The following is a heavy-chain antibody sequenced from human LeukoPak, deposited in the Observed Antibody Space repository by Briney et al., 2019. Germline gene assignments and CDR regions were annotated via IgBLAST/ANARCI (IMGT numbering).Heavy chain of an antibody. D-gene: IGHD3-10*01. CDR1: GDSISNYY. J-gene: IGHJ5*02. CDR3: ARGPPGGQFDP. Sequence: SETLSLTCAVSGDSISNYYWSWIRQPPGKGLEWIGYIYNSGNTNYNPSLKSRVTISVDTSKNQFSLKLSSVTAADTAVYYCARGPPGGQFDPWGQGTLVTVSS. CDR2: IYNSGNT. V-gene: IGHV4-59*01.